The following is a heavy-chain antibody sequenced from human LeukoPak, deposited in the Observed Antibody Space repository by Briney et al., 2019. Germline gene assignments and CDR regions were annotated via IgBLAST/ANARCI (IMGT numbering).Heavy chain of an antibody. CDR2: ISGSGGST. CDR3: AKDHGYSSSWYAVDY. CDR1: GFTFSSNA. V-gene: IGHV3-23*01. J-gene: IGHJ4*02. D-gene: IGHD6-13*01. Sequence: GGSLRLSCAASGFTFSSNAMSWVRQPPGKGLEWVSAISGSGGSTYYADSVKGRFTISRDNSKSTLNLQMNSLRAEDTAVYYCAKDHGYSSSWYAVDYWGQGTLVTVSS.